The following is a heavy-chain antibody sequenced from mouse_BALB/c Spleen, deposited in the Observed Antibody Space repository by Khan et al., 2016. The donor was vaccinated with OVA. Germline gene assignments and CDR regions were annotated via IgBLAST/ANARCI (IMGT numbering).Heavy chain of an antibody. Sequence: VQLQQSGPELVKPGTSVKISCNTSGYSFTGYYMHWVKQSHVKSLEWIGRINPYNGATSYNLNFKDKTSLSVDKSSSTAYMELHSLTSEDSAVYYCARGGNYETGTMDYWGQGTSVTVSS. CDR3: ARGGNYETGTMDY. D-gene: IGHD2-1*01. V-gene: IGHV1-31*01. J-gene: IGHJ4*01. CDR1: GYSFTGYY. CDR2: INPYNGAT.